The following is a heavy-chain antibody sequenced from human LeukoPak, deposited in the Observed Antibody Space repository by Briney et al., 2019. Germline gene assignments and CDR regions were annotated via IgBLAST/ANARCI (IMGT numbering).Heavy chain of an antibody. V-gene: IGHV4-59*08. CDR3: ARKGQNIAVAGRGAFDI. D-gene: IGHD6-19*01. CDR2: VYYSGST. J-gene: IGHJ3*02. CDR1: GGSISSYY. Sequence: SETLSLTCTVSGGSISSYYWSWIRQPPGKGLECIGYVYYSGSTDYNPSLKSRVTISVDTSKNQFSLKLSSVTAADTAVYYCARKGQNIAVAGRGAFDIWGQGTMVTVSS.